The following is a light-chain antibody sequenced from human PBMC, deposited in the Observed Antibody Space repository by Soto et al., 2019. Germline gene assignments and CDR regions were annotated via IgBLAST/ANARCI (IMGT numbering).Light chain of an antibody. CDR1: QSISSW. CDR2: KAS. V-gene: IGKV1-5*03. Sequence: DIQMTQSPSTLSASVGDRVTITCRASQSISSWLAWYQQKPGKAPKLLIYKASSLESGVPSRFSGSGSGTEFTLTISSLQPDDFATSYCQQYKSYSRTFGQGTKVEIK. CDR3: QQYKSYSRT. J-gene: IGKJ1*01.